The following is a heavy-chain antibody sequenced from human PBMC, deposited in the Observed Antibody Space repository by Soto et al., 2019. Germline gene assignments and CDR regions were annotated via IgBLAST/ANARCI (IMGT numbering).Heavy chain of an antibody. Sequence: QVQLVQSGAEVKKPGASVKVSCKASGYTFTSYGISWVRQAPGQGLECMGWISAYNGNTNYAQKLQGRVTMTTDTSTSTAYMELRSLRSDDTAVYYCARVYRITMVRGELSEYWGQGTLVTVSS. J-gene: IGHJ4*02. CDR1: GYTFTSYG. CDR3: ARVYRITMVRGELSEY. CDR2: ISAYNGNT. D-gene: IGHD3-10*01. V-gene: IGHV1-18*01.